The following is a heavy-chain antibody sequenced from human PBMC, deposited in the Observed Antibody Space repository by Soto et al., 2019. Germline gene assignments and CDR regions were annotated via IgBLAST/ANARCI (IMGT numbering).Heavy chain of an antibody. J-gene: IGHJ4*02. V-gene: IGHV3-30*04. D-gene: IGHD3-16*01. CDR3: ARQAKIGDRSQFYFDS. CDR1: GFTFSFYA. CDR2: ISYNGRNK. Sequence: GGSLRLSCAASGFTFSFYAMHWVRQAPGKGLEWVAVISYNGRNKHYVDSVKGRFTISRDNSQDTLYLQMDSLRPDDTAVYYCARQAKIGDRSQFYFDSWGQGTLVTVSS.